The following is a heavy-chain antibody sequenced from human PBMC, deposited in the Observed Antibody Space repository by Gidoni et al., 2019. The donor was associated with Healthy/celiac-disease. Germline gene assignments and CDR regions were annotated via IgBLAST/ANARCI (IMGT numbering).Heavy chain of an antibody. CDR3: AKYSYGYEVAFDI. J-gene: IGHJ3*02. CDR2: IYTSGST. Sequence: QVQLQESGPGLVQPSQTLSLTCTVSGRSISSGSYYWSWIRQPAGKGLEWIGRIYTSGSTNYNPSLKSRVTISVDTSKNQFSLKLSSVTAADTAVYYCAKYSYGYEVAFDIWGQGTMVTVSS. V-gene: IGHV4-61*02. CDR1: GRSISSGSYY. D-gene: IGHD5-18*01.